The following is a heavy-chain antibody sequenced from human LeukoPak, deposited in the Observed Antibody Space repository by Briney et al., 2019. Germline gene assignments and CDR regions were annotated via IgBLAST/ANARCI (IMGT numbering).Heavy chain of an antibody. CDR1: GFTFSSYG. Sequence: GRSLRLSCAASGFTFSSYGMHWVRQAPGKGLEWVAVISYDGSNKYYADSVKGRFTISRDNSKNTLYLQMNSLRAEDTAVYYCLVAHIAARQTLPDYYGMDVWGQGTTVTVSS. J-gene: IGHJ6*02. V-gene: IGHV3-30*03. CDR3: LVAHIAARQTLPDYYGMDV. D-gene: IGHD6-6*01. CDR2: ISYDGSNK.